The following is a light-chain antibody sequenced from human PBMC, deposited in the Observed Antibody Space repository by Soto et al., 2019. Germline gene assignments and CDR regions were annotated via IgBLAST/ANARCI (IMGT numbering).Light chain of an antibody. Sequence: DIQMTQSPSSLSASVGDRVTITCQASQDISNYLNWYQQKPGEAPKLLIYDASNLETGVPSRFSGSGSGTDFTFTISSLQPEDIATYYFQQYDNLGLTFGGGTKVEIK. CDR2: DAS. V-gene: IGKV1-33*01. CDR1: QDISNY. J-gene: IGKJ4*01. CDR3: QQYDNLGLT.